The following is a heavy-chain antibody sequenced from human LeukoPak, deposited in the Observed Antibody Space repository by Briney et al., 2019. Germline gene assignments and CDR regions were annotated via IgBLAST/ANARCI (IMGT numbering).Heavy chain of an antibody. J-gene: IGHJ4*02. Sequence: PGGSLRLSCAASGFTFSSHWMSWVRQAPGKGLEWVANIKQDGSEKYYVDSVKGRFTISRDNAKNSLFLQMNSLRSEDTAVYYCAGGEYNYGYIFDYWGQGTLVSVSS. D-gene: IGHD5-18*01. CDR3: AGGEYNYGYIFDY. V-gene: IGHV3-7*01. CDR2: IKQDGSEK. CDR1: GFTFSSHW.